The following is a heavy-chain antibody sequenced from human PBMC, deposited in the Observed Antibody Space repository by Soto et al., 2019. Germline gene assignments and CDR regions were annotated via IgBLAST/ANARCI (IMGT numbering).Heavy chain of an antibody. Sequence: EVRLLESGGXLXQXGGSLRLSFAASGFTFSVYAMSWVRRAPGKGLEWVSGISGSGDSTHYADSVKGRFTVSRDNSKSMLYLTTNSLRAEDTAIYYCAKALYGGFTYWGQGTLVTVSS. J-gene: IGHJ4*02. CDR2: ISGSGDST. V-gene: IGHV3-23*01. D-gene: IGHD3-10*01. CDR1: GFTFSVYA. CDR3: AKALYGGFTY.